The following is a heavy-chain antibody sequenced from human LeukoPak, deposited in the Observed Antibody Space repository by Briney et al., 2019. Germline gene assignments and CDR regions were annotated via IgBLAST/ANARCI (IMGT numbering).Heavy chain of an antibody. D-gene: IGHD3-9*01. V-gene: IGHV3-21*01. CDR1: GFTFSSYS. J-gene: IGHJ4*02. CDR3: ARVRLVTDY. CDR2: ITSSSSHI. Sequence: GGSLRLSCAASGFTFSSYSMNWVRQAPGKGLEWVSSITSSSSHIYYADSVKGRFTISRDNAKNLLYLQMNSLRAEDTAVYYCARVRLVTDYWGQGTLVTVSS.